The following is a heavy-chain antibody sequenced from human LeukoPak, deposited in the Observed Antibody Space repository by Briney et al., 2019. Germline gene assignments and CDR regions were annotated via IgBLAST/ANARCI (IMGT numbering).Heavy chain of an antibody. CDR1: GFNFRMYA. CDR2: IVGDGSST. J-gene: IGHJ4*02. V-gene: IGHV3-23*01. Sequence: GGSLRLSRAASGFNFRMYAMSWVRLAPGKGLEGVSGIVGDGSSTYYADSVKGRFTISKDYSKNTLYLQMNSLSAEDTAMYYCAKDSIYGDGKWDIDYWGQGTLVTVSS. D-gene: IGHD1-26*01. CDR3: AKDSIYGDGKWDIDY.